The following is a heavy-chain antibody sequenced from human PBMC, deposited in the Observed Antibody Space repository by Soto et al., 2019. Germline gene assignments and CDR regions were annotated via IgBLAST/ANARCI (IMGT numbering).Heavy chain of an antibody. J-gene: IGHJ6*02. V-gene: IGHV3-74*01. Sequence: DVQLVESGGGVVQPGGSLRLSCAASGLSFNIYWMHWVRQVPRKGLVWLARINSDGSHTIYVDSVKGRFTISRDNAKNTVFLQMDSLRDEDTGVYYCAGGMAGLDVWGQGTTVTVSS. CDR3: AGGMAGLDV. CDR1: GLSFNIYW. CDR2: INSDGSHT.